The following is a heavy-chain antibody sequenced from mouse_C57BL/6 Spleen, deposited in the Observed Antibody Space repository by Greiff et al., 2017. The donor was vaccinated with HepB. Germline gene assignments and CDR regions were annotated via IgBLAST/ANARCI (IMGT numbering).Heavy chain of an antibody. D-gene: IGHD1-1*01. J-gene: IGHJ2*01. CDR1: GFTFSSYA. V-gene: IGHV5-4*03. CDR3: ARAGIWLITTVPYYFDY. Sequence: EVKLVESGGGLVKPGGSLKLSCAASGFTFSSYAMSWVRQTPEKRLEWVATISDGGSYTYYPDNVKGRFTISRDNAKNNLYLQMSHLKSEDTAMYYCARAGIWLITTVPYYFDYWGQGTTLTVSS. CDR2: ISDGGSYT.